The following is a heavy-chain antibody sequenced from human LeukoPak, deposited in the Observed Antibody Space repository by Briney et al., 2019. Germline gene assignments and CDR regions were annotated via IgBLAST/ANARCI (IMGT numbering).Heavy chain of an antibody. Sequence: SVTVSCTASGGTFSSYAISWVRQAPGQGLEWMGGIIPIFGTANYAQKFQGRVTITADESTSTAYMELSSLRSEDTAVYYCARVMAPRNYYYGMDVWGQGTTVTVSS. V-gene: IGHV1-69*13. D-gene: IGHD5-24*01. J-gene: IGHJ6*02. CDR1: GGTFSSYA. CDR3: ARVMAPRNYYYGMDV. CDR2: IIPIFGTA.